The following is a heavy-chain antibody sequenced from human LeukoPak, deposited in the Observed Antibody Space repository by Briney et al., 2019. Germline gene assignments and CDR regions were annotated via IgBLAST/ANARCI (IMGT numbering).Heavy chain of an antibody. J-gene: IGHJ6*02. Sequence: ASVKVSCKASGYTFTGYYMHWVRQAPGQGLEWMGWINPNSGGTNYAQKFQGRVTMTRDTSISTAYMGLSRLRSDDTAVYYCARDNGYSSSWWYYYYGMDVWGQGTTVTVSS. V-gene: IGHV1-2*02. D-gene: IGHD6-13*01. CDR1: GYTFTGYY. CDR2: INPNSGGT. CDR3: ARDNGYSSSWWYYYYGMDV.